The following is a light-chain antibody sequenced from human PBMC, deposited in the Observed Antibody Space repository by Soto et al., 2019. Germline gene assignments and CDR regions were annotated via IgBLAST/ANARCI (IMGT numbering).Light chain of an antibody. CDR1: SSDVGGYKH. Sequence: QSALTQPRSVSGSPGQSVSISCTGTSSDVGGYKHVSWYQHHPGKAPKLMIFDVSKRPSGVPDRFSGSKSGNTASLTISGLQAEDEADYYCCSSAGSYTYVFGTGTRSPS. V-gene: IGLV2-11*01. J-gene: IGLJ1*01. CDR2: DVS. CDR3: CSSAGSYTYV.